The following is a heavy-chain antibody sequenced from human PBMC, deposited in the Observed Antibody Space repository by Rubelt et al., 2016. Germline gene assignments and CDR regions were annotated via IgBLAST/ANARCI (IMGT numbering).Heavy chain of an antibody. CDR2: FDPEDGET. D-gene: IGHD6-19*01. CDR1: GYTLTELS. CDR3: ATDISSGWYYFDY. V-gene: IGHV1-24*01. Sequence: QVQLVQSGAEVKKPGASVQVSCKVSGYTLTELSMHWVRQAPGKGLEWMGGFDPEDGETIYAQKFQGRVTMTEEASTDTAYMELSSLRSEDTAVDYCATDISSGWYYFDYWGQGTLVTVSS. J-gene: IGHJ4*02.